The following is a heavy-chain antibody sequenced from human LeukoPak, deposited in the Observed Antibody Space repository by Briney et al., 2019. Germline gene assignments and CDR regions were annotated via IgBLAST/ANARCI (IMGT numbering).Heavy chain of an antibody. CDR3: AKNDYGDYADY. J-gene: IGHJ4*02. V-gene: IGHV4-61*02. D-gene: IGHD4-17*01. CDR1: GGSISSGSYY. Sequence: SETLSLTCTVSGGSISSGSYYWSWIRQPAGKGPEWIGRIYTSGSTNYNPSLKSRVTISVDTSKNQFSLKLSSVTAADTAVYYCAKNDYGDYADYWGQGTLVTVSS. CDR2: IYTSGST.